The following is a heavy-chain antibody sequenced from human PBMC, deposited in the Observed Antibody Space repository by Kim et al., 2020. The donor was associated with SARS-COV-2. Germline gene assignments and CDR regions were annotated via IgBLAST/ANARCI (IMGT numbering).Heavy chain of an antibody. CDR1: GGSFSGYY. Sequence: SETLSLTCAVYGGSFSGYYWSWIRQPPGKGLEWIGEINHSGSTNYNPSLKSRVTISVDTSKNQFSLKLSSVTAADTAVYYCARNSVILTGYYKRFQVQDYWGQGTLVTVSS. D-gene: IGHD3-9*01. V-gene: IGHV4-34*01. J-gene: IGHJ4*02. CDR3: ARNSVILTGYYKRFQVQDY. CDR2: INHSGST.